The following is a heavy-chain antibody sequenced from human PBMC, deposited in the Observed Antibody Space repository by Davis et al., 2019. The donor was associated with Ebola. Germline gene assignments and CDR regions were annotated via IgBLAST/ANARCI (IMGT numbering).Heavy chain of an antibody. J-gene: IGHJ5*02. D-gene: IGHD1-1*01. V-gene: IGHV1-18*01. Sequence: ASVKVSCKASGYTFTSYGISWVRQAPGQGLEWMGWISAYNGNTNYAQKLQGRVTMTTDTSTSTAYMELRSLRSDDTAVYYCARWHGRYDWNSKRGEPPYNWFDPWGQGTLVTVSS. CDR2: ISAYNGNT. CDR1: GYTFTSYG. CDR3: ARWHGRYDWNSKRGEPPYNWFDP.